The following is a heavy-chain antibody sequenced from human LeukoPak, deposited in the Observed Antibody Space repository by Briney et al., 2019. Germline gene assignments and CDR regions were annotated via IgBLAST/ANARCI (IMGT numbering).Heavy chain of an antibody. CDR1: GFTFDDYG. CDR2: INWNGGST. CDR3: ARVARITMVRGVINGRAFDI. V-gene: IGHV3-20*01. Sequence: GGSLRLSCAASGFTFDDYGMSWVRQAPGKGLEWVSGINWNGGSTGYADSVKGRFTISRDNAKNSLYLQMNSLRAEDTALYHCARVARITMVRGVINGRAFDIWGQGTMVTVSS. D-gene: IGHD3-10*01. J-gene: IGHJ3*02.